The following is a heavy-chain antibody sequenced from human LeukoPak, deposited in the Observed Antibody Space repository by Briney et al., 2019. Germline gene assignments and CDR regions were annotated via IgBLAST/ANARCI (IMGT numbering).Heavy chain of an antibody. D-gene: IGHD6-13*01. J-gene: IGHJ6*03. Sequence: GGSLRLSCAASEFTFSSYNMNWVRQAPGKGLEWVSYISSSRSTIYYADSVKGRFTISRDNAKNSLYLQMNSLRAEDTAVYYCARDRIEQQRTLGRSSNYYYYYYMDVWGKGTTVTVSS. CDR1: EFTFSSYN. CDR2: ISSSRSTI. CDR3: ARDRIEQQRTLGRSSNYYYYYYMDV. V-gene: IGHV3-48*01.